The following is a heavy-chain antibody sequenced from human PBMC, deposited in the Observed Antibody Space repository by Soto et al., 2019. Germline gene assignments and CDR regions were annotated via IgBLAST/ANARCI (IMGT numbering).Heavy chain of an antibody. CDR2: ISGGGDST. Sequence: PGGSLRLSCAASGFTFSNYAMSWVRQGPGKGLEWLSAISGGGDSTYYADSVKGRLTISRDNSKNSLYMQMNSLRAEDTAIYYCAKSPIGAAASYLDYWGQGTLVTVSS. J-gene: IGHJ4*02. D-gene: IGHD6-13*01. CDR1: GFTFSNYA. CDR3: AKSPIGAAASYLDY. V-gene: IGHV3-23*01.